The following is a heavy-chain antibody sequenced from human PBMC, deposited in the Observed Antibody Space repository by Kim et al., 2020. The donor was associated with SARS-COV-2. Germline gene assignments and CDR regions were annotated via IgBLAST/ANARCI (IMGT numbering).Heavy chain of an antibody. V-gene: IGHV1-69*04. CDR2: IIPMADLA. CDR1: GGTFSSNV. CDR3: AREGIGAMAGTPEF. D-gene: IGHD6-19*01. J-gene: IGHJ4*02. Sequence: SVKVSCKTSGGTFSSNVFAWVRQDPGQGLEWMGRIIPMADLATSAQSLQGRVTISADKSTSTVYMDLTSLTYEDTGVYYCAREGIGAMAGTPEFWGQGT.